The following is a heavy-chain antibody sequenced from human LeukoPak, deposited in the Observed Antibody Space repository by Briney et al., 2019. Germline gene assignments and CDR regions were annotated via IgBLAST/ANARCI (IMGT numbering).Heavy chain of an antibody. Sequence: GASVKVSCKASLYTFTGHYMQWVRQAPGQGLEWMGWIHPRSGDTRYAQKFQGRVTMARDTSISTVYMDLSSLGSDDTAVYYCARDWEYGTESFYRGPFVYWGQGILVTVSS. CDR2: IHPRSGDT. J-gene: IGHJ1*01. CDR3: ARDWEYGTESFYRGPFVY. D-gene: IGHD3-10*01. V-gene: IGHV1-2*02. CDR1: LYTFTGHY.